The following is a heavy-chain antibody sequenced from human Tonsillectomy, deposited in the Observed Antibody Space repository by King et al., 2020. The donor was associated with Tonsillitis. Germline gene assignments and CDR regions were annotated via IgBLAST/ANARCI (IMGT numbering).Heavy chain of an antibody. J-gene: IGHJ6*02. Sequence: QLQESGPGLVKPSQTLSLTCTVSGGSISSGDYYWSWIRQPPGKGLEWIGYIYYSGRPSYNPSPKSRVTISVETSKTQFSLKLSSVTAADTAVYYCARVPLDIVVVPAALSYYYGMDVWGQGTTVTVSS. D-gene: IGHD2-2*03. CDR2: IYYSGRP. CDR1: GGSISSGDYY. V-gene: IGHV4-30-4*01. CDR3: ARVPLDIVVVPAALSYYYGMDV.